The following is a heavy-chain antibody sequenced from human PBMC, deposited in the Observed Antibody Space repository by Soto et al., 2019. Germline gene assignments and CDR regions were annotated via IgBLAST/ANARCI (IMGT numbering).Heavy chain of an antibody. CDR3: ALHNYGSESTYFDY. Sequence: PSETLCVTCTVSCGSISSDYWSWIRQPPGKGLKWIGYIYYSGSTNYNPSLKSRVTISLDTSKNQFSLKLSSVTAADTAVYYCALHNYGSESTYFDYSSQGTLVTVSS. J-gene: IGHJ4*02. CDR2: IYYSGST. D-gene: IGHD3-10*01. CDR1: CGSISSDY. V-gene: IGHV4-59*08.